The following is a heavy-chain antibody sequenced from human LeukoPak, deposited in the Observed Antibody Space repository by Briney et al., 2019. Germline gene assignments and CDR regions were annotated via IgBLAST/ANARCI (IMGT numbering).Heavy chain of an antibody. D-gene: IGHD4-17*01. CDR2: IYYSGST. J-gene: IGHJ5*02. CDR1: GGSISSYY. Sequence: SETLSLTCTVSGGSISSYYWSWIRQPPGKGLEWIGYIYYSGSTNYNPSLKSRVTISVDKSKNQFSLKLSSVTAAGTAVYYCATYYGDYVRWFDPWGQGTLVTVSS. CDR3: ATYYGDYVRWFDP. V-gene: IGHV4-59*12.